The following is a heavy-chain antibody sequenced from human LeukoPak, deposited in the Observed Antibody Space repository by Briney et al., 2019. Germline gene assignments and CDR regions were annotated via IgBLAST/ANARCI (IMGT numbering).Heavy chain of an antibody. V-gene: IGHV1-69-2*01. J-gene: IGHJ3*02. CDR1: GHTFTDYY. Sequence: ASVKVSCKVSGHTFTDYYMHWVQQAPGKGLEWMGLVGPEDGETIYAEKFQGRVTITADTSTDTAYMELSSLRSEDTAVYYCARNKDYYGSALFDIWGQGTMVTVSS. CDR2: VGPEDGET. D-gene: IGHD3-10*01. CDR3: ARNKDYYGSALFDI.